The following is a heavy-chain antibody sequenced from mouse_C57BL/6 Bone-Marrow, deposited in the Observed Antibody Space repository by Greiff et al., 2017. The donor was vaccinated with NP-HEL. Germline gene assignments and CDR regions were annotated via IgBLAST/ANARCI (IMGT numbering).Heavy chain of an antibody. CDR3: ARDGYPLYYAMDY. CDR1: GYSITSDY. V-gene: IGHV3-8*01. CDR2: ISYSGST. J-gene: IGHJ4*01. Sequence: EVKLVESGPGLAKPSQTLSLSCSVTGYSITSDYWNWIRKFPGNKLEYMGYISYSGSTYYNPSLKSRISITRDTSKNQYYLQLNSVTTEDTATYYCARDGYPLYYAMDYWGQGTSVTVSS. D-gene: IGHD2-3*01.